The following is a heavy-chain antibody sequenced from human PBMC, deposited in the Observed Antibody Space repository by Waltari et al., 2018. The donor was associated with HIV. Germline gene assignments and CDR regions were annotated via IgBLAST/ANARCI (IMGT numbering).Heavy chain of an antibody. V-gene: IGHV3-30-3*01. CDR1: GFTFSSYA. CDR2: ISYDGSNK. J-gene: IGHJ4*02. Sequence: SGFTFSSYAMHWVRQAPGKGLEWVAVISYDGSNKYYADSVKGRFTISRDNSKNTLYLQMNSLRAEDTAVYYCARDPQYCSSTSCSYYFDYWGQGTLVTVSS. CDR3: ARDPQYCSSTSCSYYFDY. D-gene: IGHD2-2*01.